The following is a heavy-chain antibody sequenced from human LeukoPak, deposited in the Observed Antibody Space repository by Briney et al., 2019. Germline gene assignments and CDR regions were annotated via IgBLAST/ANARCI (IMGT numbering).Heavy chain of an antibody. D-gene: IGHD6-13*01. CDR3: ARGSIAATGSSKGYMDV. Sequence: GGSLRLSCAASGFTFSSYAMSWVRQAPGKGLEWVSAISGSGGSTYYADSVKGRFTISRDNSKNTLYLQMNRLRTEDTAVYYCARGSIAATGSSKGYMDVWGKGTTVTVSS. CDR2: ISGSGGST. V-gene: IGHV3-23*01. J-gene: IGHJ6*03. CDR1: GFTFSSYA.